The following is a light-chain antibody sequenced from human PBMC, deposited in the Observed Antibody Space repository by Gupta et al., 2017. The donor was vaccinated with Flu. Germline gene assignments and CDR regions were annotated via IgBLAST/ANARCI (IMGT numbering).Light chain of an antibody. CDR3: RQDDNYPLT. Sequence: IQMTQSPSSLSASVGDKVTITCRASQGIRNDLSWYRQKPGKAPELLIYAASSLQSGVPSRFSGSGSGTDFTLTISSLQPEDFATYFCRQDDNYPLTFGGGTKVEIK. CDR1: QGIRND. J-gene: IGKJ4*01. V-gene: IGKV1-6*01. CDR2: AAS.